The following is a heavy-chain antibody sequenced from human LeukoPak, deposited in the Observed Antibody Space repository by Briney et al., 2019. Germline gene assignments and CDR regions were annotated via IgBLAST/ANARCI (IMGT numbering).Heavy chain of an antibody. CDR3: ARGQIDLLRDYFDS. CDR2: IYTGGNT. CDR1: GFIVSHKY. J-gene: IGHJ4*02. V-gene: IGHV3-66*01. D-gene: IGHD3-22*01. Sequence: GGSLRLSCAASGFIVSHKYMAWVRQAPGKGLEWLSIIYTGGNTVSAESVKGRFSISRDDSRNTVHLQMNNLRDDDTAVYYCARGQIDLLRDYFDSWGPGTLVAVSS.